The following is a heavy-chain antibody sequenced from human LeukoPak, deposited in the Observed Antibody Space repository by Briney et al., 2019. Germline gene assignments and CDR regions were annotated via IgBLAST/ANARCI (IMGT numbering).Heavy chain of an antibody. D-gene: IGHD3-22*01. CDR2: ISYDGSNK. CDR3: AGDYYDSSGYY. Sequence: PGGSLRLSCAASGFTFSSYAMHWVRQAPGKGLEWVAVISYDGSNKYYADSVKGRFTISRDNSKNTLYLQMNSLRAEDTAVYYCAGDYYDSSGYYWGQGTLVTVSS. V-gene: IGHV3-30-3*01. CDR1: GFTFSSYA. J-gene: IGHJ4*02.